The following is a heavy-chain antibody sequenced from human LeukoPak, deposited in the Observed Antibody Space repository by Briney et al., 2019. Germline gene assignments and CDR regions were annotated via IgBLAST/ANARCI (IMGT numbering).Heavy chain of an antibody. J-gene: IGHJ4*02. Sequence: GGSLRLSCAASGFTFSSYAMSWVRQAPGKGLEWVSAISGSGGSTYYADSVKGRFTISRDNSKNTLYLQMHSLRAEDTAKYYCPKAVSGWPNQLLYIYYFDYWGQGTLVTVSS. D-gene: IGHD2-2*02. CDR3: PKAVSGWPNQLLYIYYFDY. CDR2: ISGSGGST. CDR1: GFTFSSYA. V-gene: IGHV3-23*01.